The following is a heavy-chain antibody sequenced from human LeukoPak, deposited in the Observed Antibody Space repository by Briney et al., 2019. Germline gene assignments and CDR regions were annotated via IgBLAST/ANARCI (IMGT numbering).Heavy chain of an antibody. V-gene: IGHV3-48*01. CDR3: ARAMWGTPYYYYMDV. J-gene: IGHJ6*03. Sequence: GGSLRLPCAASGFTFSSYSMNWVRQAPGKGLEWVSYISSSSSTIDYADSVKGRFTISRDNAENSLYLQMNSLRAEDTAVYYCARAMWGTPYYYYMDVWGKGTTVTVSS. D-gene: IGHD1-1*01. CDR1: GFTFSSYS. CDR2: ISSSSSTI.